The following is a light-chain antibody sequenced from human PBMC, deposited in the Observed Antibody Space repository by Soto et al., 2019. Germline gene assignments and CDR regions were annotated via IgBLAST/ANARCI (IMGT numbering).Light chain of an antibody. V-gene: IGKV1-8*01. J-gene: IGKJ1*01. CDR2: AAS. CDR1: QGISSY. Sequence: AIRMTQSPSSFSASTGDRVTITCRASQGISSYLAWYQQKPGKAPKLLIYAASTLQSGVPSRFSGSGSGTDFTLTISCLQSEDFATYYCQQYYSYPTFDQGTKVEIK. CDR3: QQYYSYPT.